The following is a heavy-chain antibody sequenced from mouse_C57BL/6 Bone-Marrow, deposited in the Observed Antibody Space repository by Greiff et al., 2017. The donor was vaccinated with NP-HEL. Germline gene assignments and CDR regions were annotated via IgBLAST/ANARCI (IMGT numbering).Heavy chain of an antibody. D-gene: IGHD1-1*01. J-gene: IGHJ1*03. CDR3: ARGSSYRDCDV. CDR1: GYSITSGYY. CDR2: IRYDDSH. V-gene: IGHV3-6*01. Sequence: EVKLVQSGPGLVKPSQSLSLTCSVTGYSITSGYYWNWIRPFPASKLECMGYIRYDDSHNYNTSLESRISITRDTSKNQFFLKLNSVTTEDKATYDCARGSSYRDCDVWGTGTTVTVSS.